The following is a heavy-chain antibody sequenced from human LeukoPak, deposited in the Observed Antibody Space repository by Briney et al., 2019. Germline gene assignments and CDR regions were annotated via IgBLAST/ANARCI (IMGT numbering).Heavy chain of an antibody. CDR2: ISSSSSYI. CDR3: AREGGGNSVNAFDI. Sequence: GGSLRLSCAASGFTFSSYSMNWVRQAPGKGLEWVSSISSSSSYIYYADSVKGRFTISRDNSKNTLYLQMNSLRAEDTAVYYCAREGGGNSVNAFDIWGQGTMVTVSS. D-gene: IGHD4-23*01. CDR1: GFTFSSYS. J-gene: IGHJ3*02. V-gene: IGHV3-21*01.